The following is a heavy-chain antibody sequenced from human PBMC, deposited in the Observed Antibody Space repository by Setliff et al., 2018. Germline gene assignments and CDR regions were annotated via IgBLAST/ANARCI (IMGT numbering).Heavy chain of an antibody. J-gene: IGHJ5*02. Sequence: GGSLRLSCAASGFSFSDSAMHWVRQASGKGLEWVGRIRSKTSGFATAYSASVKGRFTISRDDSMNTAYLQMDSLRTEDTAVYYCSRAVDGRTWFDPWGQGALVTVSS. CDR2: IRSKTSGFAT. V-gene: IGHV3-73*01. D-gene: IGHD6-19*01. CDR1: GFSFSDSA. CDR3: SRAVDGRTWFDP.